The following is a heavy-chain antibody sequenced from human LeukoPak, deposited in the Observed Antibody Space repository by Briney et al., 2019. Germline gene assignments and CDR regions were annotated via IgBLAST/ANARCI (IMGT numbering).Heavy chain of an antibody. CDR1: GVSITSYY. V-gene: IGHV4-4*07. J-gene: IGHJ4*02. Sequence: SETLSLTCTVSGVSITSYYWSWIRQPAGKGLEWIGRIYTSGSTNYNPSLKSRVTMSVDTSKNQFSLKLSSVTAADTAVYFCARSDYSNYIFDYWGQGTLVTVSS. CDR3: ARSDYSNYIFDY. D-gene: IGHD4-11*01. CDR2: IYTSGST.